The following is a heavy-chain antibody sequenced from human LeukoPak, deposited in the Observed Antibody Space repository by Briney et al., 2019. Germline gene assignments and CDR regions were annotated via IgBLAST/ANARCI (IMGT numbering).Heavy chain of an antibody. CDR1: GYTFTSYD. CDR3: ARGRRNKYSSSWYATY. V-gene: IGHV1-18*01. J-gene: IGHJ4*02. Sequence: ASVKVSCKASGYTFTSYDINWVRQATGQGLEGMGWISAYNGKTHYAQKLQGRVSMTTDTSTRTVYMELRSLRDDDTAVYYCARGRRNKYSSSWYATYWGQGTLVTVSS. CDR2: ISAYNGKT. D-gene: IGHD6-13*01.